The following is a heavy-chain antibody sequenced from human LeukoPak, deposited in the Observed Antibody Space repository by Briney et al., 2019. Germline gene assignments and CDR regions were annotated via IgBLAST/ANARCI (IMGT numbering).Heavy chain of an antibody. CDR1: GFTFSSYG. D-gene: IGHD4-17*01. CDR3: AKDNFGDYLDY. CDR2: ISYDGSNK. V-gene: IGHV3-30*18. J-gene: IGHJ4*02. Sequence: GGSLRLSCAASGFTFSSYGMHWVRQAPGKGLEWVAVISYDGSNKYYADSVKGRFTISRDNSKNTLYLQMNSLRAEDTAVYYCAKDNFGDYLDYWGQGTLVTVPS.